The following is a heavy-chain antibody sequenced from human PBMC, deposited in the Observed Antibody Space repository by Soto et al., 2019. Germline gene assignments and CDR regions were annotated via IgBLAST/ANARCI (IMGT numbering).Heavy chain of an antibody. CDR1: GFTFSSYA. CDR3: AKDGVPAAINTYYYYYGMDV. Sequence: GGSLRLSCAASGFTFSSYAMSWVRQAPGKGLEWVSAISGSGGSTYYADSVKGRFTISRDNSKNTLYLQMNSLRAEDTAVYYCAKDGVPAAINTYYYYYGMDVWGQGTTVTVSS. CDR2: ISGSGGST. J-gene: IGHJ6*02. V-gene: IGHV3-23*01. D-gene: IGHD2-2*01.